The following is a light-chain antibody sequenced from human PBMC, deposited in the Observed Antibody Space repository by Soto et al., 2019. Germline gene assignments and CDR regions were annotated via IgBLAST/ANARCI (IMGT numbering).Light chain of an antibody. Sequence: DIQMTQSPSSLSASVGDRVTITCRASQTISSYLNWYQQKPGKAPKLLIYAAYSLQSGVPSRFSGSGSGTDFTLTISNLQPEDFATYYCQRSHSIPYSFGQGTKLEIK. J-gene: IGKJ2*01. V-gene: IGKV1-39*01. CDR3: QRSHSIPYS. CDR1: QTISSY. CDR2: AAY.